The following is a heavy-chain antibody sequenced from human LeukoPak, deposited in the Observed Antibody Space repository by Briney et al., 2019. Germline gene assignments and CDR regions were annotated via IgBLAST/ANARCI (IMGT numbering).Heavy chain of an antibody. Sequence: ASVKVSCKASGGTFSSYAISWVRQAPGQGLEWMGGIIPTFGTANYAQKFQGRVTITADESTSTAYMELSSLRSEDTAVYYCARSDFWSGYSHLYNWFDPWGQGTLVTVSS. D-gene: IGHD3-3*01. CDR3: ARSDFWSGYSHLYNWFDP. V-gene: IGHV1-69*13. J-gene: IGHJ5*02. CDR2: IIPTFGTA. CDR1: GGTFSSYA.